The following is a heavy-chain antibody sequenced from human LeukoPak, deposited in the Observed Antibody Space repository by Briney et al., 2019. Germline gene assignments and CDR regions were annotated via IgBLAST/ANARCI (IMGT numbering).Heavy chain of an antibody. D-gene: IGHD1-26*01. J-gene: IGHJ4*02. V-gene: IGHV4-59*01. CDR2: IYSSGST. CDR3: ARGRYSGSYQCDY. Sequence: SETLSLTCTVSGGSISNYYWSWFRQPPGKGLEWIGYIYSSGSTNYNPSLKSRVTISVDTSKNQFSLKLSSVTAADTAVYYCARGRYSGSYQCDYWGQGTLVTVSS. CDR1: GGSISNYY.